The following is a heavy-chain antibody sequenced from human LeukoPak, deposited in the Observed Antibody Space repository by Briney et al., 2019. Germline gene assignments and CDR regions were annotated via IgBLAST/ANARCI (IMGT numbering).Heavy chain of an antibody. D-gene: IGHD1-7*01. CDR2: IRSKLYGGTP. V-gene: IGHV3-49*04. Sequence: GGSLRLSCTASGFTFGDYAMSWVRQAPGKGLEWVGFIRSKLYGGTPEYAASVKGRFTISRDDSKSIAYLQLNSLTTEDTAVYFCARDNWDRNYRIDSWGQGTLVTVSS. J-gene: IGHJ4*02. CDR1: GFTFGDYA. CDR3: ARDNWDRNYRIDS.